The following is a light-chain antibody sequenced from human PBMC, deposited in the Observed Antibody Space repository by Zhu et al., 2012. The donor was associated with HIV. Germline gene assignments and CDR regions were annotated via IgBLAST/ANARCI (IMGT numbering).Light chain of an antibody. CDR1: QSISHNY. CDR3: QQRRNWPLT. V-gene: IGKV3-11*01. CDR2: DAS. Sequence: EIVLTQSPVTLSLSPGERATLSCRASQSISHNYLAWYQQKTGQAPRVLIYDASKRAAGIPDRISGSGSGTDFTLTISSLEPEDFALYYCQQRRNWPLTFGGGTRVEI. J-gene: IGKJ4*01.